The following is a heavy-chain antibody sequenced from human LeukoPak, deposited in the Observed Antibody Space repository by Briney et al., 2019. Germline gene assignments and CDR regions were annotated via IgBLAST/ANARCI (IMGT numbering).Heavy chain of an antibody. Sequence: ASVKVSCKASGGTFSSYAISWVRQAPGQGLEWMGGIIPIFGTANYAQKFQGRVTITTDESTSTAYMELSSLRSEDTAVYYCARTVDSYGHFDYWGQGTLVTVSS. D-gene: IGHD5-18*01. CDR2: IIPIFGTA. V-gene: IGHV1-69*05. CDR3: ARTVDSYGHFDY. J-gene: IGHJ4*02. CDR1: GGTFSSYA.